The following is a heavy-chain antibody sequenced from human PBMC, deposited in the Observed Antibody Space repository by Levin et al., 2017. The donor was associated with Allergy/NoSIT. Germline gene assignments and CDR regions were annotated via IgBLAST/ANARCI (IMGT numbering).Heavy chain of an antibody. J-gene: IGHJ4*02. V-gene: IGHV3-15*04. D-gene: IGHD1/OR15-1a*01. CDR1: GFSFNSAW. CDR3: TSGLGKTDTDY. Sequence: PGASVKVSCAASGFSFNSAWLHWVRQAPGKGLEWVARVEGEVEGGATDYAAPVKGRFTISRDDSKNTLYLQMNSLKSEDTAVYYCTSGLGKTDTDYWGQGTLVTVSS. CDR2: VEGEVEGGAT.